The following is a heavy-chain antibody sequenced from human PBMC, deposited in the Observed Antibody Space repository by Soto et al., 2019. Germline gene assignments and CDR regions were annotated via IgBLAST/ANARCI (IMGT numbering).Heavy chain of an antibody. CDR3: ARIFYYYDSSGSRNGAFDI. CDR2: IDWDDDT. D-gene: IGHD3-22*01. J-gene: IGHJ3*02. Sequence: SGPTLVNPTHPLTLTCTFCGFSLRTSGMCVSWIRQPPGKALEWLALIDWDDDTYYNTSLKTRLTISKDTSKNQVVLTMTNMDPVDTATYYCARIFYYYDSSGSRNGAFDIWGQGTMVTVSS. V-gene: IGHV2-70*01. CDR1: GFSLRTSGMC.